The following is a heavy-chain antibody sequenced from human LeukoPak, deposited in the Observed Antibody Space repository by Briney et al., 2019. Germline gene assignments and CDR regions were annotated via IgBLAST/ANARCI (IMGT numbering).Heavy chain of an antibody. CDR3: AKGYIHTSGWWDAFDI. J-gene: IGHJ3*02. CDR1: GLRFSDYY. Sequence: GGSLRLSCAASGLRFSDYYVSWIRQAPGKGLQWVSYISSGGDIMHYADSVKGRFTISRDNSKNTLYLQMNSLRAEDTAVYYCAKGYIHTSGWWDAFDIWGQGTMVTVSS. V-gene: IGHV3-11*04. D-gene: IGHD6-19*01. CDR2: ISSGGDIM.